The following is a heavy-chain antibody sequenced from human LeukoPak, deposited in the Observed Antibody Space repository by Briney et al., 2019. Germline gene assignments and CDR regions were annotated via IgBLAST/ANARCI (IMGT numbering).Heavy chain of an antibody. CDR1: GGSISSSSYY. Sequence: PSETLSLTCTVSGGSISSSSYYWGWIRQPPGKGLEWIGSIYYSGSTYYNPSLKSRVTIPVDTSKNQFSLKLSSVSAADTAVYYCAGHGQGYCSGGSCYQFAEYFQHWGQGTLVTVSS. CDR2: IYYSGST. CDR3: AGHGQGYCSGGSCYQFAEYFQH. J-gene: IGHJ1*01. V-gene: IGHV4-39*01. D-gene: IGHD2-15*01.